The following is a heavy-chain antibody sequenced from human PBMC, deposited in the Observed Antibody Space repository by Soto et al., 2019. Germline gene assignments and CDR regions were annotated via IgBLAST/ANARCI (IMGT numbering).Heavy chain of an antibody. J-gene: IGHJ6*03. CDR2: ISVYNGNT. Sequence: QVPLVQSGAEVKKPGASVKVSCKASGYTFSSYAISWVRQAPGQGLEWMGWISVYNGNTNYAQKFQGRVTMTTDTSTRPAYMALRSLRSDVTAVYYWAVSVLNYYCYYFMDVWGKGTTVTVSS. V-gene: IGHV1-18*01. CDR3: AVSVLNYYCYYFMDV. CDR1: GYTFSSYA. D-gene: IGHD3-3*02.